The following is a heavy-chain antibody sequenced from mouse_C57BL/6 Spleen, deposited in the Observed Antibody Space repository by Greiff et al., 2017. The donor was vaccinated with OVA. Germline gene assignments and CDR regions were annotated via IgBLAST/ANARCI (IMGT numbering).Heavy chain of an antibody. J-gene: IGHJ2*01. CDR1: GFTFSDYG. V-gene: IGHV5-17*01. D-gene: IGHD1-1*01. CDR2: ISSGSSTI. Sequence: DVMLVESGGGLVKPGGSLKLSCAASGFTFSDYGMHWVRQAPEKGLEWVAYISSGSSTIYYDATVKGRFTIARDNAKNTRFLQMTSLRSEDTAMYYCARSLYYGSRGDYFDYWGQGTTLTVSS. CDR3: ARSLYYGSRGDYFDY.